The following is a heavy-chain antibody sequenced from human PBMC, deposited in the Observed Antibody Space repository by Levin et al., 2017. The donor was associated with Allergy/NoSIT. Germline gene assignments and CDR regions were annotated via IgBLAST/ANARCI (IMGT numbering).Heavy chain of an antibody. J-gene: IGHJ6*02. CDR2: IRGSGDGA. Sequence: RGESLKISCAASGFLFSNYGMTWVRQAPGKGLEWVSSIRGSGDGAYYADSVKGRFTISRDNSKNTLYLQLNSLRAGDTATYYCVSMIERAIYYYNGMDVWGQGTTVTVSS. V-gene: IGHV3-23*01. D-gene: IGHD3-22*01. CDR1: GFLFSNYG. CDR3: VSMIERAIYYYNGMDV.